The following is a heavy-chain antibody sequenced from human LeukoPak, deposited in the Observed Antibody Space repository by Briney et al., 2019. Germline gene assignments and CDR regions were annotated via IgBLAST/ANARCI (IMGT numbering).Heavy chain of an antibody. Sequence: ASVKVSCKASGYTFTDYAMHWVRQAPGERLEWMGWINTGKGNTKYSQKFQGRVTITMDTSASTAYMELSSLRSEDTAVYYCARDHVVGLAPFDPWGQGTQVTVSS. CDR3: ARDHVVGLAPFDP. D-gene: IGHD2-15*01. J-gene: IGHJ5*02. CDR1: GYTFTDYA. V-gene: IGHV1-3*04. CDR2: INTGKGNT.